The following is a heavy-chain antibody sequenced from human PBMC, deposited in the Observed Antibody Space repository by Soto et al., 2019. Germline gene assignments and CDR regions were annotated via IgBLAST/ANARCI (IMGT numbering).Heavy chain of an antibody. D-gene: IGHD1-26*01. V-gene: IGHV4-4*02. CDR2: THHSGRT. Sequence: QVKLQESGPGLVKPSGTLSLTCTVSAGSMSSSNWWNWVRQPPGKGLEWIGETHHSGRTNFNPSLKCRVTISVAKSKTHFSLKLSSVTAADTAVYYCARSEATFLDYWGQGTLVTVSS. CDR3: ARSEATFLDY. J-gene: IGHJ4*02. CDR1: AGSMSSSNW.